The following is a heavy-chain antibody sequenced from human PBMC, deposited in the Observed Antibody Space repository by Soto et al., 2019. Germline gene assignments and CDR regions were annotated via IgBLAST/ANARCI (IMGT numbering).Heavy chain of an antibody. V-gene: IGHV4-61*01. CDR3: ARGIEGWYQGRYYYGMDV. CDR1: GGSVSSGSYY. D-gene: IGHD6-19*01. Sequence: QVQLQESGPGLVKPSETLSLTCTVSGGSVSSGSYYWSWIRQPPGKGLEWIGYIYYSGSTNYNPSLKGRVTISVATSKNRFSLKLSSVTAADTAVYYCARGIEGWYQGRYYYGMDVWGQGTTVTVSS. J-gene: IGHJ6*01. CDR2: IYYSGST.